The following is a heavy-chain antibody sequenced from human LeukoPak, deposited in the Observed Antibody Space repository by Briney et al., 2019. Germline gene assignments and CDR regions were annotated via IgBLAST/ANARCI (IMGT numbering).Heavy chain of an antibody. D-gene: IGHD3-16*01. CDR2: FDPEDGET. CDR1: GYTLTELS. CDR3: ATSPGGPNHDAFDI. V-gene: IGHV1-24*01. J-gene: IGHJ3*02. Sequence: ASVKVSCKVSGYTLTELSMHWVRQAPGKGLEWTGGFDPEDGETTYVQKFQGRGTMTEDTSTDTAYMELSSLRSEATAVYYCATSPGGPNHDAFDIWGQGTMVTVSS.